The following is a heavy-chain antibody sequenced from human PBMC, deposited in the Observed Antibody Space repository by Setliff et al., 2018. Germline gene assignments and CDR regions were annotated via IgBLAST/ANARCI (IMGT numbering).Heavy chain of an antibody. CDR3: VREGLYDILTGYSLPTPFDP. J-gene: IGHJ5*02. Sequence: SETLSLTCTVSGGSISSYYWSWIRQPPGKGLEWIGYIYSSGSTNYNPSLKSRVTISVDTSKNQFSLKLSSVTAADTAVYYCVREGLYDILTGYSLPTPFDPWGQGTLVTVSS. CDR1: GGSISSYY. CDR2: IYSSGST. V-gene: IGHV4-59*12. D-gene: IGHD3-9*01.